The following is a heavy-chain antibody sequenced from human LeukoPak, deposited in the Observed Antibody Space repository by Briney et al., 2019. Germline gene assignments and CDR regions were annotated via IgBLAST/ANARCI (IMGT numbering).Heavy chain of an antibody. CDR3: ARHKEYYYDSSGYVDY. CDR1: GSRFTSYW. J-gene: IGHJ4*02. CDR2: IYPGDSDT. V-gene: IGHV5-51*01. D-gene: IGHD3-22*01. Sequence: GAPLKISAKGSGSRFTSYWIGWVRQLPGKGLEWMGIIYPGDSDTRYSPSFQGQVTISADKSISTAYLQWSSLKASDTAMYYCARHKEYYYDSSGYVDYWGQGTLVTVSS.